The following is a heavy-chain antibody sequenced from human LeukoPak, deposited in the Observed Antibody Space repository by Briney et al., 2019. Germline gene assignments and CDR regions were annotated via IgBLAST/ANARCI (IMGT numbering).Heavy chain of an antibody. Sequence: SETLSLTCTVSGYSISSGHYWGWIRQPPGKGLEWIGSIYHSGSTYYNPSLKSRVTISVDTSKNQFSLKLSSVTAADTAVYYCARRWDCSSTSCQNYYYYMDVWGKGTTVTISS. CDR3: ARRWDCSSTSCQNYYYYMDV. CDR1: GYSISSGHY. J-gene: IGHJ6*03. CDR2: IYHSGST. V-gene: IGHV4-38-2*02. D-gene: IGHD2-2*01.